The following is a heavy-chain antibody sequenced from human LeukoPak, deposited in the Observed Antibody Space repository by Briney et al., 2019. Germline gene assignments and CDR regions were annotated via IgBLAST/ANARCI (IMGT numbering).Heavy chain of an antibody. J-gene: IGHJ4*02. Sequence: PSETLSLTCAVYGGSFSGYYWSWIRQPPGKGLEWIGEINHSGSTYYNPSLKSRVTISVDTSKNQFSLKLSSVTAADTAVYYCARHPPYKAARPMFDYWGQGTLVTVSS. CDR2: INHSGST. D-gene: IGHD6-6*01. V-gene: IGHV4-34*01. CDR1: GGSFSGYY. CDR3: ARHPPYKAARPMFDY.